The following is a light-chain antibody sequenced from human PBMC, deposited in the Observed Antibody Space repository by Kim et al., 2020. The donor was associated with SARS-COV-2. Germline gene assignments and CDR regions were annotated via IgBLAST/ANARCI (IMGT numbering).Light chain of an antibody. Sequence: EIVMTQSPATLSVSPGERATLSCRASQSVSSNLAWYQQNPGQAPRLLIYGASTRATGISARFSGSGSETEFTLTISSLQSEDFAVYYCQQYNNWGTFGPGTKVDIK. J-gene: IGKJ3*01. V-gene: IGKV3-15*01. CDR2: GAS. CDR3: QQYNNWGT. CDR1: QSVSSN.